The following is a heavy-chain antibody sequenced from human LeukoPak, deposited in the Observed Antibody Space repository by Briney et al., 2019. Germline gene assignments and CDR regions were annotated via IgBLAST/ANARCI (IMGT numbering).Heavy chain of an antibody. D-gene: IGHD5-24*01. V-gene: IGHV3-48*03. CDR1: GFTFSSYE. Sequence: GGSLRLSCAASGFTFSSYEMNWVRQAPGKGLEWVSYISSSGNTIYYADSVKGRFTISRDNAKNSLYLQMNSLRDEDTAVYYCARSQDPTILSYFDYWGQGTLVTVSS. CDR2: ISSSGNTI. CDR3: ARSQDPTILSYFDY. J-gene: IGHJ4*02.